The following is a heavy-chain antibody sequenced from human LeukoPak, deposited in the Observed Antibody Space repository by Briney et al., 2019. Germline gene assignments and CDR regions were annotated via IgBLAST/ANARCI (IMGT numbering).Heavy chain of an antibody. J-gene: IGHJ4*02. Sequence: SETLSLTCAVYGGSFSGYYWSWIRQPPGKGLEWIGEINHSGSTNYNPSLKSRVTISEDTSKNQFSLKLSSVTAADTAVYYCARGALQYYYDSSGYYVKFDYWGQGTLVTVSS. CDR2: INHSGST. CDR3: ARGALQYYYDSSGYYVKFDY. CDR1: GGSFSGYY. D-gene: IGHD3-22*01. V-gene: IGHV4-34*01.